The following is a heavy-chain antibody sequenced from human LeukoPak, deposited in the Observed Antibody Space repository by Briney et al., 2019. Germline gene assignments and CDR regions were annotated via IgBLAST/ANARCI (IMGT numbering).Heavy chain of an antibody. D-gene: IGHD4-23*01. CDR3: ARGTMVVTDFDY. CDR2: IYYSGST. J-gene: IGHJ4*02. CDR1: GGSFSSSSYY. Sequence: SETLSLTCTVSGGSFSSSSYYWGWIRQPPGKGLEWIGYIYYSGSTNYNPSLKSRVTISVDTSKNQFSLKLSSVTAADTAVYYCARGTMVVTDFDYWGQGTLVTVSS. V-gene: IGHV4-61*01.